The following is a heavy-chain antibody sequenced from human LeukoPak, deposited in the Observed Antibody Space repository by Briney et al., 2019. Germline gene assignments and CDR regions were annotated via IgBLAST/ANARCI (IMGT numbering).Heavy chain of an antibody. CDR1: GGSFSGYY. CDR3: ARRKDIVVVPAAIRTGWFDP. V-gene: IGHV4-34*01. D-gene: IGHD2-2*02. CDR2: INHSGST. Sequence: PSETLSLTCAVYGGSFSGYYWSWIRQPPGKGLEWIGEINHSGSTNYNPSLKSRVTISVDTSKNQFSLKLSSVTAADTAVYYCARRKDIVVVPAAIRTGWFDPWGQGTLVTVSS. J-gene: IGHJ5*02.